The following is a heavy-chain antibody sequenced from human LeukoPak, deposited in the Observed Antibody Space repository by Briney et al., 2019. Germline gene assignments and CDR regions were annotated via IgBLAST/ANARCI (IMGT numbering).Heavy chain of an antibody. V-gene: IGHV4-34*01. Sequence: SETLSLTCAVYGGSFSGYYWSWIRQPPGKGLEWIGEISHSGSTNYNPSLKSRVTISVDTSKNQFSLKLSSVTAADTAVYYCARGSVAVSSWFDPWGQGTLVTVSS. D-gene: IGHD6-19*01. CDR1: GGSFSGYY. CDR3: ARGSVAVSSWFDP. J-gene: IGHJ5*02. CDR2: ISHSGST.